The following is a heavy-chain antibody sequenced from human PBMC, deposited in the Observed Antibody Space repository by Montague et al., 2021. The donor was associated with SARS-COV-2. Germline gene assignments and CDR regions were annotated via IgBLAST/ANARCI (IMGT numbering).Heavy chain of an antibody. Sequence: SETLSLTCTVSGGSTSSSGYYWGWIRQPPGKGLEWIGSIYYSGSTYYNPSLKSRVTISVDTSKNQFSLKLGSVTAADTAVYYCASPTYYYDSSGSDAFDIWGQGTMVTVSS. V-gene: IGHV4-39*01. CDR1: GGSTSSSGYY. J-gene: IGHJ3*02. CDR2: IYYSGST. D-gene: IGHD3-22*01. CDR3: ASPTYYYDSSGSDAFDI.